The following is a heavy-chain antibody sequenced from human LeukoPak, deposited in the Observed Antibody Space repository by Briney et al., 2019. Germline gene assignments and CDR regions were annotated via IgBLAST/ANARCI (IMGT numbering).Heavy chain of an antibody. Sequence: GGSLRLSCAASGFTFDDYAMHWVRQAPGKGLEWVSGISWNSGSIGYADSVKGRFTISRDNAKNSLYLQMNSLRAEDTALYYCAEGDYVGAFDIWGQGTMVTVSS. J-gene: IGHJ3*02. V-gene: IGHV3-9*01. CDR2: ISWNSGSI. CDR1: GFTFDDYA. D-gene: IGHD4-17*01. CDR3: AEGDYVGAFDI.